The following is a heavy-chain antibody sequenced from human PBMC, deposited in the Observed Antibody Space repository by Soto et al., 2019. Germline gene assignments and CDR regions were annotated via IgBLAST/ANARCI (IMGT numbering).Heavy chain of an antibody. CDR1: GGSISSGDYY. CDR3: ASTGRFAAIELWWFDP. CDR2: IYYSGST. J-gene: IGHJ5*02. V-gene: IGHV4-30-4*01. D-gene: IGHD2-2*01. Sequence: SETLSLPCTVSGGSISSGDYYWSWIRQPPGKGLEWIGYIYYSGSTYYNPSLKSRVTISVDTSKNQFSVKLNSVTAADTAVYYCASTGRFAAIELWWFDPWGRGTLVTVSS.